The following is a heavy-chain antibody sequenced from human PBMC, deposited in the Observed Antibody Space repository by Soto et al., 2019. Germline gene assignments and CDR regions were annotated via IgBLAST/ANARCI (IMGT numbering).Heavy chain of an antibody. Sequence: QVQLVESGGGVVQPGRSLRLSCAASGFTFSSNAMHWVRQAPGKGLEWVAVMSYDGSNEYYADSVKGRFTISRDNSKNTLYLQMHSLRAEDTAVYYCARDSILSGTTRPPPLDYWGQGTLVTVSS. V-gene: IGHV3-30-3*01. CDR3: ARDSILSGTTRPPPLDY. D-gene: IGHD4-17*01. CDR2: MSYDGSNE. J-gene: IGHJ4*02. CDR1: GFTFSSNA.